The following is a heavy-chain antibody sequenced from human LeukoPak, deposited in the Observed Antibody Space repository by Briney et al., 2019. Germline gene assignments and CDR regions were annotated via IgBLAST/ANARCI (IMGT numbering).Heavy chain of an antibody. CDR3: ARDHRYDGNSYTPDY. CDR2: IYSGGST. CDR1: GGSISSGGYY. Sequence: SETLSLTCTVSGGSISSGGYYWSWIRQPAGGGLKWFGRIYSGGSTNYNPSLKSRVTISLDTSKNQFSLTLTSVTAADTAVYYCARDHRYDGNSYTPDYWGQGTLVTVSS. J-gene: IGHJ4*02. D-gene: IGHD3-22*01. V-gene: IGHV4-61*02.